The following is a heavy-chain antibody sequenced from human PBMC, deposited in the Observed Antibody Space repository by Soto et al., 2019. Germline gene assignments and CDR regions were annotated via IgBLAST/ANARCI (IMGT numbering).Heavy chain of an antibody. CDR1: GGTFSTFG. CDR2: IIPFFGTA. J-gene: IGHJ4*02. D-gene: IGHD4-17*01. Sequence: QVQLVQSGTEVKKTGSSVKVSCKASGGTFSTFGISWVRQAPGQGLEWRGGIIPFFGTARYSQKFEDRTTITADESTNAVYMVLRSLTSEDTAIYYCAKSAPMDAGDKYYYDFWGQGALVTVSS. V-gene: IGHV1-69*01. CDR3: AKSAPMDAGDKYYYDF.